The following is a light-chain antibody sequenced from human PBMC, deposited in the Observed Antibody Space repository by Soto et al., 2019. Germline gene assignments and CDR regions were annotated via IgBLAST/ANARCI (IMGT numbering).Light chain of an antibody. CDR3: ASFRSGTILV. CDR2: EVS. V-gene: IGLV2-14*01. J-gene: IGLJ1*01. CDR1: SSDVGGYDY. Sequence: QSVLTQPASVSGSPGQSITISYTGTSSDVGGYDYVSWYQQHPGKAPKLMIYEVSNRPSGVSNRFSGSKSGNTASLTISGLLDDDEADYFCASFRSGTILVFGSGTKVTV.